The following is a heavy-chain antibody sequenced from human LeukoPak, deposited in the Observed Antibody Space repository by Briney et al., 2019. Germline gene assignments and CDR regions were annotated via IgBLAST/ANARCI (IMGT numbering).Heavy chain of an antibody. Sequence: GSSVKVSCKASGGTFSSYAISWVRQAPGQGLEWMGGIIPIFGTANYAQKFQGRVTITADESTSTAYMELSSLRSEDTAVYYCARSNPSIVGATTTYFDYWGQGTLVTVSS. D-gene: IGHD1-26*01. CDR2: IIPIFGTA. CDR3: ARSNPSIVGATTTYFDY. J-gene: IGHJ4*02. CDR1: GGTFSSYA. V-gene: IGHV1-69*01.